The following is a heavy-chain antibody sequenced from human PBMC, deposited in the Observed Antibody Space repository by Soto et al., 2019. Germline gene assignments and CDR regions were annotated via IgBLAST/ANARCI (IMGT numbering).Heavy chain of an antibody. D-gene: IGHD2-21*02. Sequence: SETLSLTCPVSGGSISNYYWSWIRQPPGKGLEWIGYIYNSGNTKYNPSLNSRVTISVDTSKNQISLRLSSATAADTAVYFCSRPNQGDYAFDIWGQGTLVTVSS. CDR2: IYNSGNT. CDR3: SRPNQGDYAFDI. J-gene: IGHJ3*02. V-gene: IGHV4-59*01. CDR1: GGSISNYY.